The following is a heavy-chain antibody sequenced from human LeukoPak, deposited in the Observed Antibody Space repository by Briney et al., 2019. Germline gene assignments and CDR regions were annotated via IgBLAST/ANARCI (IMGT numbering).Heavy chain of an antibody. CDR2: INHSGST. D-gene: IGHD3-10*01. Sequence: PGGSLRLSCAASGFTFSDYYMSWIRQPPGKGLEWIGEINHSGSTNYNPSLKSRVTISVDTSKNQFSLKLSSVTAADTAVYYCARLSELYYGSGSYPDYWGQGTLVTVSS. J-gene: IGHJ4*02. CDR1: GFTFSDYY. V-gene: IGHV4-34*01. CDR3: ARLSELYYGSGSYPDY.